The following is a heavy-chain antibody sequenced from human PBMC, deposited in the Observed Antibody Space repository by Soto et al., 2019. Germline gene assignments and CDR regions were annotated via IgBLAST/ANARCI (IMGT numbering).Heavy chain of an antibody. Sequence: PGGSLRLSCAASGFTLSSYWMHWVRQPPGKGLVWVPRINSDGTSVSYADSVKGRFTVSRDNAKNTLYLQMNSLRAEDTAVYYCARGYCSSSSCYTGVIGSYWGPGSLVTAPQ. D-gene: IGHD2-2*01. V-gene: IGHV3-74*01. CDR1: GFTLSSYW. CDR3: ARGYCSSSSCYTGVIGSY. J-gene: IGHJ4*02. CDR2: INSDGTSV.